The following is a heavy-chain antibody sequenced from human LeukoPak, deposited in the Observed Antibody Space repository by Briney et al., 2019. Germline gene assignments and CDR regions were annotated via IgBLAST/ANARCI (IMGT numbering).Heavy chain of an antibody. Sequence: SETLSLTCAVSGGFISSTNWWGWVRQPPGQGLGWIGVIYHSGTTIYTPSLKSRVTMSVDKSNNHFSLRLTSVTAADTAIYCCARMDNSGDAFDICGQGTMVTVSS. CDR1: GGFISSTNW. J-gene: IGHJ3*02. CDR3: ARMDNSGDAFDI. CDR2: IYHSGTT. D-gene: IGHD2-2*03. V-gene: IGHV4-4*01.